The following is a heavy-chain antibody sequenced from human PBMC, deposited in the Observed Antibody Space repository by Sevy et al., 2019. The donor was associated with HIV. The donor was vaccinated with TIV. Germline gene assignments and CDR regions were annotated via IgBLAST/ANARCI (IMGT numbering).Heavy chain of an antibody. CDR1: GYTFTGYY. CDR2: INPNSGGT. V-gene: IGHV1-2*02. Sequence: ASVKVSCKASGYTFTGYYMHWVRQAPGQGLEWMGWINPNSGGTNYAQKFQGRVTMTRDTSISTAYMELSRLRSDDTAVYYRARAGVEMATIYPFDYWGQGTLVTVSS. J-gene: IGHJ4*02. D-gene: IGHD5-12*01. CDR3: ARAGVEMATIYPFDY.